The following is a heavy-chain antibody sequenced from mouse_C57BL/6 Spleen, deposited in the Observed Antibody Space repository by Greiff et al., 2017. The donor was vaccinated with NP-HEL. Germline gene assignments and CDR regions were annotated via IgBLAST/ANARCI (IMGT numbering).Heavy chain of an antibody. V-gene: IGHV5-4*01. D-gene: IGHD2-3*01. J-gene: IGHJ3*01. CDR1: GFTFSSYA. CDR3: ARDGDGYPFAY. Sequence: EVKLVESGGGLVKPGGSLKLSCAASGFTFSSYAMSCVRQTPEKRLEWVATISDGGSYTYYPDNVKGRFTISRDNAKNNLYLQMSHLKSEDTAMYYCARDGDGYPFAYWGQGTLVTVSA. CDR2: ISDGGSYT.